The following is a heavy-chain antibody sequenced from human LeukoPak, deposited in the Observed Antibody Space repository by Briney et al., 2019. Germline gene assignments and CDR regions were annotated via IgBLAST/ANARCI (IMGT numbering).Heavy chain of an antibody. D-gene: IGHD5-18*01. CDR1: GYTLTELS. CDR2: FDPEDGET. CDR3: ARLDTAMGAFDY. J-gene: IGHJ4*02. V-gene: IGHV1-24*01. Sequence: ASVKVSCKVSGYTLTELSMHWVRQAPGKGLEWMGGFDPEDGETTYAQKFQGRVTMTRDTSTSTVYMELSSLRSEDTAVYYCARLDTAMGAFDYWGQGTLVTVSS.